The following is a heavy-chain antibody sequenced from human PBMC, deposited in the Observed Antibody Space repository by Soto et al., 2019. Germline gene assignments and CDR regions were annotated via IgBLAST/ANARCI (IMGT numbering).Heavy chain of an antibody. CDR3: ARGRYGDY. J-gene: IGHJ4*02. Sequence: QVHLVQSGAEVKKPGASVKVSCKGSGYALTTYGITWVRQAPGQGLEWMGWISAHNGNTNYAQKLQGRVTVTRDTSTSTAYMELRGLRSDDTAVYYCARGRYGDYWGQGALVTVSS. CDR2: ISAHNGNT. V-gene: IGHV1-18*01. CDR1: GYALTTYG. D-gene: IGHD1-1*01.